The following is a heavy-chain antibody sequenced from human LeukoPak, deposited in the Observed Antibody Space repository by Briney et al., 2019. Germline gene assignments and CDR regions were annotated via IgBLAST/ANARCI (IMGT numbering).Heavy chain of an antibody. D-gene: IGHD3-3*01. CDR3: ARDQYDTWSRRGNFDS. J-gene: IGHJ4*02. CDR1: GFTFGKYW. CDR2: IKLDGSEK. V-gene: IGHV3-7*03. Sequence: GGSLRLSCVASGFTFGKYWMSWVRQAPGKGLEWVANIKLDGSEKNYVDSVKGRFTVSRDNTKNSLYLQMNSLRVEDTAVFYCARDQYDTWSRRGNFDSWGQGTLVIVSS.